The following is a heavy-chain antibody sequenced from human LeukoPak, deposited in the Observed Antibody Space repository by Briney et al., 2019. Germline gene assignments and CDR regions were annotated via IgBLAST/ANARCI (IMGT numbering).Heavy chain of an antibody. V-gene: IGHV3-23*01. CDR3: AKAVRSMVTGGGYFDS. D-gene: IGHD3-10*01. CDR2: LSGGGDSR. Sequence: GGSLRLSCAASGFAFSNYAMSWVRQAPGKGLEWVSSLSGGGDSRYYADSVMGRFTISRDNSKNTLYLHMNSLRAEDTAVYYCAKAVRSMVTGGGYFDSWGQGTLVTVSS. J-gene: IGHJ4*02. CDR1: GFAFSNYA.